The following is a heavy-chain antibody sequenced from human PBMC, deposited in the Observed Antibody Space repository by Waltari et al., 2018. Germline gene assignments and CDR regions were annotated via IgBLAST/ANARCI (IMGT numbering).Heavy chain of an antibody. CDR2: SSSSSSYI. CDR1: GFTFSSYS. CDR3: ARDRYSSSLFDY. Sequence: ELQLVESGGGLVKPGGSLRLSCAASGFTFSSYSMNWVRQAPGKGLEGVSSSSSSSSYIYYADSVKVRFTISRDNAKNSLYLQMNSLRAEDTAVYYCARDRYSSSLFDYWGQGTLVTVSS. V-gene: IGHV3-21*01. D-gene: IGHD6-6*01. J-gene: IGHJ4*02.